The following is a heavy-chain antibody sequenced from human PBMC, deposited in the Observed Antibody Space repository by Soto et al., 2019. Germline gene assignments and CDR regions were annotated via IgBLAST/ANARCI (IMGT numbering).Heavy chain of an antibody. Sequence: EVQLLESGGGLVQPGGSLRLSCAASGFTFSSYAMSWVRQAPGKGLEWVSAISSSSSYIYYADSVKGRFTISRDNAKNSLYLQMNSLRAEDTAVYYCAGSTAVFRPFDYWGQGTLVTVSS. D-gene: IGHD4-17*01. CDR3: AGSTAVFRPFDY. J-gene: IGHJ4*02. V-gene: IGHV3-21*01. CDR2: ISSSSSYI. CDR1: GFTFSSYA.